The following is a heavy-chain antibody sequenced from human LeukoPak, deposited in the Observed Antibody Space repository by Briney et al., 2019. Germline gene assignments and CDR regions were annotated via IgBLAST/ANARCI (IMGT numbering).Heavy chain of an antibody. CDR2: IIPIFGTA. D-gene: IGHD3-22*01. V-gene: IGHV1-69*05. Sequence: ASVEVSCKASGGTFSSYAISWVRQAPGQGLEWMGGIIPIFGTANYAQKFQGRVTITTDESTSTAYMELSSLRSEDTAVYYCARDHTPPGGPDAVDYYYDSSGHQTWGQGTLVTVSS. J-gene: IGHJ5*02. CDR1: GGTFSSYA. CDR3: ARDHTPPGGPDAVDYYYDSSGHQT.